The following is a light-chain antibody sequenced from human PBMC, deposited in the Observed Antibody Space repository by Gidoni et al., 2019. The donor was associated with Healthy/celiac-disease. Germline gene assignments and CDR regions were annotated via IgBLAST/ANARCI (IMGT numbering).Light chain of an antibody. CDR3: QQYDNLPYT. Sequence: DSQMTQSPSSLSASVGDRVTITCQASQDSSNYLNWYQQKPGKAPKLLIYDASNLETGVPSRFSGSGSGTDFTFTISSLQPEDIATYYCQQYDNLPYTFGQGTKLEIK. CDR1: QDSSNY. J-gene: IGKJ2*01. CDR2: DAS. V-gene: IGKV1-33*01.